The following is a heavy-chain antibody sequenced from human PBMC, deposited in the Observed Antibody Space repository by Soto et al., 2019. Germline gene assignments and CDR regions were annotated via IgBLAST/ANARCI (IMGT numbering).Heavy chain of an antibody. CDR2: INWDGYSI. J-gene: IGHJ6*02. CDR1: GFNFDDHV. V-gene: IGHV3-9*01. CDR3: ARSWSGSTSGRVDV. Sequence: PGGSLRLSCVASGFNFDDHVMHWVRQVPGKALEWVGHINWDGYSIGYGGSVRGRFTISRDNAKNTLYLQMNSLRREDTALYYCARSWSGSTSGRVDVWGQGTTVTVSS. D-gene: IGHD3-3*01.